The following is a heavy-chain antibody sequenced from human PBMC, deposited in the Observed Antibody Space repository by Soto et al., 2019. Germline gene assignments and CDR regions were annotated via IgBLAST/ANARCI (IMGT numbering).Heavy chain of an antibody. D-gene: IGHD1-26*01. J-gene: IGHJ4*02. Sequence: QVQLVQSGAEVKKPGSSVKVSCKASEGTFSGYAISWVRQAPGQGLEWMGGIIPILGTANYAQKSQGRVTITADESTSTAYMELSSLRSEDTAVYYCARAVGATTDYFDYWGQGTLVTVSS. CDR3: ARAVGATTDYFDY. CDR1: EGTFSGYA. V-gene: IGHV1-69*01. CDR2: IIPILGTA.